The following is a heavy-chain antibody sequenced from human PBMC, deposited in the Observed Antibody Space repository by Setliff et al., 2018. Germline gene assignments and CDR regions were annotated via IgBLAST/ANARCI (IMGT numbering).Heavy chain of an antibody. J-gene: IGHJ6*02. CDR3: AKEYVVIQSVTNVHNHYGMDV. CDR2: IYTSGTT. V-gene: IGHV4-61*02. D-gene: IGHD2-21*01. Sequence: PSETLSLTCTVSGASISSGSYYWSWIRQPAGKGLEWLGRIYTSGTTNYSPSFKSRVTISADTSKNQISLKLSSVTAADTAVYYCAKEYVVIQSVTNVHNHYGMDVWGQGTTVTVSS. CDR1: GASISSGSYY.